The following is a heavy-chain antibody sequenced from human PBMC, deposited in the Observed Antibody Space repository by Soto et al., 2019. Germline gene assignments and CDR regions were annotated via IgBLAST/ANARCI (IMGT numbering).Heavy chain of an antibody. CDR3: ARDLGSTNDY. V-gene: IGHV1-46*03. D-gene: IGHD2-15*01. Sequence: QVQLVQSGAEVKKPGASVKGSCKASGYTFTSYYMHWVRQAPGQGLAWMGIINPSGGSTSYAQKFQGRVTMTRDTSTSTVYMELSSLRSEDTAVYYCARDLGSTNDYWGQGTLVTVSS. CDR1: GYTFTSYY. J-gene: IGHJ4*02. CDR2: INPSGGST.